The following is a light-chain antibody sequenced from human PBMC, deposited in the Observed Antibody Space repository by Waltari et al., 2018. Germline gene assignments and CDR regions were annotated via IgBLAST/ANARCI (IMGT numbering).Light chain of an antibody. CDR1: SSNIGAGYD. CDR3: QSYDSSLRTV. Sequence: QSVLTQPPSVSGAPGQRVTISCTGSSSNIGAGYDVHWYQQLPGTAPKLLIYGNSNRTSGVPDRFSGSKSGTSASLAITGLQAEDEADYYCQSYDSSLRTVFGGGTKLTVL. V-gene: IGLV1-40*01. CDR2: GNS. J-gene: IGLJ2*01.